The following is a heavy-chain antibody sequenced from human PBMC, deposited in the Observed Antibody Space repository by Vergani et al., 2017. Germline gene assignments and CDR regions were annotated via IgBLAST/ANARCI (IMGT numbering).Heavy chain of an antibody. J-gene: IGHJ4*02. V-gene: IGHV4-39*01. CDR3: ASKRGACRAAYCHSYDF. D-gene: IGHD2-15*01. CDR2: IDYSGST. Sequence: QVQLQESGPGLVKPSETLSLTCTVSGDSVISTYYHWGWIRQPPGKGLEWIGSIDYSGSTSYNPSLESRLSISFETPKNQFSLRLTSVTAADTAVYYCASKRGACRAAYCHSYDFWGPGTLVGVSS. CDR1: GDSVISTYYH.